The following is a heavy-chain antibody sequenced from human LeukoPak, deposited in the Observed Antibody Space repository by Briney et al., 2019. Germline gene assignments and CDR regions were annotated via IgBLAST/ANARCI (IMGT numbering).Heavy chain of an antibody. J-gene: IGHJ4*02. CDR3: AKPQGNYYYDSSGYYQSTPFDY. CDR1: GFTFSSYA. D-gene: IGHD3-22*01. CDR2: ISGSGGST. Sequence: GGSLRLSCAASGFTFSSYAMSWVRQAPGKGLEWVSAISGSGGSTYYADSVKGRFTISRDNSKNTLYLQMNSLGAEDTAVYYCAKPQGNYYYDSSGYYQSTPFDYWGQGTLVTVSS. V-gene: IGHV3-23*01.